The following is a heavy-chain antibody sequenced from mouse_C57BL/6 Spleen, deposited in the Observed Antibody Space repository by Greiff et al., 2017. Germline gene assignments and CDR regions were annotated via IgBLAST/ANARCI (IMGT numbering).Heavy chain of an antibody. D-gene: IGHD1-1*01. CDR3: ARGYYGSSYKGDYFDY. CDR2: IYPGDGDT. Sequence: VQLQQSGPELVKPGASVKISCKASGYAFSSSWMTWVKQRPGKGLEWIGRIYPGDGDTNYNGKFKGQATLTADKSSSTAYMQLSSLTSEDSAVYFCARGYYGSSYKGDYFDYWGQGTTLTVSS. CDR1: GYAFSSSW. V-gene: IGHV1-82*01. J-gene: IGHJ2*01.